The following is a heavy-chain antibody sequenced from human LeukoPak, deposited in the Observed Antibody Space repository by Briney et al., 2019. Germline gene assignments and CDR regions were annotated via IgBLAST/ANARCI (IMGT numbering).Heavy chain of an antibody. Sequence: PSETLSLTCGVYGGSFSGYLWNWIRQPPGKDLEWLGEINHSGSANYHPSLKSRVTISVDTSKNQVSLSLSSVTAADTAVFYCAREAGSPNWLDPWGQGILVTVSS. V-gene: IGHV4-34*01. J-gene: IGHJ5*02. CDR2: INHSGSA. D-gene: IGHD3-10*01. CDR3: AREAGSPNWLDP. CDR1: GGSFSGYL.